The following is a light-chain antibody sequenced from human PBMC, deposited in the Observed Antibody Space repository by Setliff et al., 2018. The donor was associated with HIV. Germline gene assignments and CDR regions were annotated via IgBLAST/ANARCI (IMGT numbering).Light chain of an antibody. CDR2: DVN. J-gene: IGLJ1*01. V-gene: IGLV2-18*02. Sequence: SALTQPPSVSGSLGQSVTISCTGTSSDVGGFIRVSWYQQPPRTAPKLMIYDVNNRPSGVSDRFSGSKSGNTASLTISGLQAEDEADYYCFSYAGCTTPYVFGTGTKVTVL. CDR1: SSDVGGFIR. CDR3: FSYAGCTTPYV.